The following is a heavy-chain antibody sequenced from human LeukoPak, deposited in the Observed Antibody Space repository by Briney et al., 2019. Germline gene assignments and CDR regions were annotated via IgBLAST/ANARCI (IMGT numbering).Heavy chain of an antibody. Sequence: PSQTLSLTCTVSGGSISSSYWSWIRQPPGKGLEWIGYVHQRGSTNSNPSLKSRVTISVDTSKNQFPLRLSSVTAVDTAVYYCARAAQSRTSAVSWFDPWGQGTLVTVSS. CDR1: GGSISSSY. CDR2: VHQRGST. J-gene: IGHJ5*02. V-gene: IGHV4-59*01. D-gene: IGHD2-2*01. CDR3: ARAAQSRTSAVSWFDP.